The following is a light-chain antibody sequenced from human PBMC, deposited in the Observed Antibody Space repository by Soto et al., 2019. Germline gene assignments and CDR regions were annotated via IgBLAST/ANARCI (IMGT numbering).Light chain of an antibody. CDR3: SSYTTSNTRQIV. CDR1: SSDVGGYNY. V-gene: IGLV2-14*03. J-gene: IGLJ1*01. Sequence: QSVLPQPASVSGSPGQSITISCTGTSSDVGGYNYVSWYQHHPGKAPKLLIYDVSNRPSGVSNRFSGSKSDNTASLTTSGLQPEDEADYYCSSYTTSNTRQIVFGTGTKVTVL. CDR2: DVS.